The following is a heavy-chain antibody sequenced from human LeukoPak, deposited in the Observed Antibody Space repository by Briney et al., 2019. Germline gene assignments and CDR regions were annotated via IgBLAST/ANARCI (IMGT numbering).Heavy chain of an antibody. Sequence: PSETLSLTCTVSGGSISSYYWSWIRQPPGKGLEWIGSIYHSGSTYYNPSLKSRVTISVDTSKNQFSLKLSSVTAADTAVYYCARRRNWNSFDYWGQGTLVTVSS. CDR2: IYHSGST. J-gene: IGHJ4*02. V-gene: IGHV4-59*08. D-gene: IGHD1-1*01. CDR1: GGSISSYY. CDR3: ARRRNWNSFDY.